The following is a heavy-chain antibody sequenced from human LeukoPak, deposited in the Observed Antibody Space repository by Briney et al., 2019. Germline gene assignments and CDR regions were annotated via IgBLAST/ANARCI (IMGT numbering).Heavy chain of an antibody. D-gene: IGHD6-6*01. J-gene: IGHJ6*03. Sequence: SETLSLTCTVSGYSISSGYYWGWIRQPPGKGLEWIGEINHSGSTNYNPSLKSRVTISVDTSKNQFSLKLSSVTAADTAVYYCARGFIAARLYYYYYMDVWGKGTTVTVSS. CDR2: INHSGST. V-gene: IGHV4-38-2*02. CDR3: ARGFIAARLYYYYYMDV. CDR1: GYSISSGYY.